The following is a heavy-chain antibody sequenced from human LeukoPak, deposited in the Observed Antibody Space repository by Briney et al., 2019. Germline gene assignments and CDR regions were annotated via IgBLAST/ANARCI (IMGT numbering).Heavy chain of an antibody. V-gene: IGHV3-7*03. CDR3: ARDQYDTWSRRGNFDS. D-gene: IGHD3/OR15-3a*01. CDR2: IKLDGSEK. J-gene: IGHJ4*02. CDR1: GFTFGKYW. Sequence: GGSLRLPCVASGFTFGKYWMSWVRQAPGKGLEWVANIKLDGSEKNYVDSVKGWFTIFRDNTKNSLYLQMNSLRAEDTAVFYCARDQYDTWSRRGNFDSWGQGTLVIVSS.